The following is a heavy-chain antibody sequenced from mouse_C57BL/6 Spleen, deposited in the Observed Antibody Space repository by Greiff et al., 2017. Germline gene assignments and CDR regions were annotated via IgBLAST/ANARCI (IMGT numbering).Heavy chain of an antibody. J-gene: IGHJ4*01. CDR1: GYTFTSYW. Sequence: QVQLQQPGAELVKPGASVKTSCKASGYTFTSYWITWVKQRPGQGLEWIGDIYPGSGSTNYNEKFKSKATLTVDTSSSTAYMQLSSLTSEDSAVYYCARESMVTTDYYAMDDWGQGTSVTVSS. CDR3: ARESMVTTDYYAMDD. CDR2: IYPGSGST. V-gene: IGHV1-55*01. D-gene: IGHD2-2*01.